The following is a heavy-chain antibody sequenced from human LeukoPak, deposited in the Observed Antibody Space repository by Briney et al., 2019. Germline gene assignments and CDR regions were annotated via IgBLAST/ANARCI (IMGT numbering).Heavy chain of an antibody. J-gene: IGHJ5*02. CDR2: INPNSGGT. CDR1: GYTFTGYY. Sequence: ASVKVSCKASGYTFTGYYVHWVRQAPGQGLEWMGWINPNSGGTNYAQKFQGRVTMTRDTSISTAYMELSRLRSDDTAVYYCATVGATGSWFDPWGQGTLVTVSS. D-gene: IGHD1-26*01. V-gene: IGHV1-2*02. CDR3: ATVGATGSWFDP.